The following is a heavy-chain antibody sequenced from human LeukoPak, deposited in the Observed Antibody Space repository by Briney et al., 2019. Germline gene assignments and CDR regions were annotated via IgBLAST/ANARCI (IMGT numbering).Heavy chain of an antibody. CDR1: GFTFDDYA. CDR3: AKARSGYSFDY. Sequence: GRSLRLSCAASGFTFDDYAMHWVWQAPGKGLEWVSGISWNSGSIGYADSVKGRFTISRDNAKNSLYLQMNSLRAEDTALYYCAKARSGYSFDYWGQGTLVTVSS. J-gene: IGHJ4*02. D-gene: IGHD3-3*01. CDR2: ISWNSGSI. V-gene: IGHV3-9*01.